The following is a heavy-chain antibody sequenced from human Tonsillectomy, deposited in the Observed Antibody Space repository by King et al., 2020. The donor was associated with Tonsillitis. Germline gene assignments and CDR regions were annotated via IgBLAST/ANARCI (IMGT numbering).Heavy chain of an antibody. V-gene: IGHV3-23*04. Sequence: VQLVESGGGLIQPGGSLRLSCAASGLTFSSYGMSWVRQAPGKGLEWVSAISGSGGSTYYADSVKGRFTISRDNSKNTLYLQMNSLRAEDTAVYYCVKDRLGDTTMIIWGQGTLVTVSS. D-gene: IGHD5-18*01. CDR3: VKDRLGDTTMII. CDR1: GLTFSSYG. J-gene: IGHJ4*02. CDR2: ISGSGGST.